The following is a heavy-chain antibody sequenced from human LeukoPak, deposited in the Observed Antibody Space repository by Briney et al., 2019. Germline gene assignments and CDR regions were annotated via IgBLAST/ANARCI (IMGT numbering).Heavy chain of an antibody. D-gene: IGHD2-21*02. CDR2: INSDGRST. CDR3: ARDAHIVVVTAIPWYYYYMDV. Sequence: PGGSLRLSCEASGFTFSDYWMHWVRQAPGKGLVWVSRINSDGRSTTYADSVKGRFTVSRDNAKNTLYLQMNSLRAEDTAVYYCARDAHIVVVTAIPWYYYYMDVWGKGTTVTISS. J-gene: IGHJ6*03. CDR1: GFTFSDYW. V-gene: IGHV3-74*01.